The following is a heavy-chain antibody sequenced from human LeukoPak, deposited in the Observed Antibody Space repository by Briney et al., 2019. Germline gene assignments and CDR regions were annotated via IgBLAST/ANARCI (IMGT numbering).Heavy chain of an antibody. Sequence: GGSLRLSCAASGFTFTNAWMNWVRQAPGKGLEWVGRIKSKADGETIDYAAPVKGRFTFSRDDSKNMLYLQMNSLKSEDTAAYYCSTLTSRGLSDSWGQGTLVTVSS. D-gene: IGHD1-20*01. CDR2: IKSKADGETI. J-gene: IGHJ4*02. CDR1: GFTFTNAW. CDR3: STLTSRGLSDS. V-gene: IGHV3-15*07.